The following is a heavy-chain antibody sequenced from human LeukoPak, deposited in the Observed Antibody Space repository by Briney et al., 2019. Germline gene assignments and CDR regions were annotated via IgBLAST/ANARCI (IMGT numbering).Heavy chain of an antibody. V-gene: IGHV3-23*01. CDR2: ISGSGDST. D-gene: IGHD4-17*01. CDR1: GFTFSNYA. CDR3: AKPYGDYPRWYFDY. J-gene: IGHJ4*02. Sequence: GGSLRLSCAASGFTFSNYAMSWVRQAPGKGLEWVSAISGSGDSTYYADSVRGRFTISRDNSKNTLYLQMNSLRAEDTAVYYCAKPYGDYPRWYFDYWGQGTLVTVSS.